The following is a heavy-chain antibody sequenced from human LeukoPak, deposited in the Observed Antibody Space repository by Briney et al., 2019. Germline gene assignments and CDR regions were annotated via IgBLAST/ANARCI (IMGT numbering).Heavy chain of an antibody. D-gene: IGHD1-1*01. V-gene: IGHV4-31*03. J-gene: IGHJ4*02. Sequence: RASETLSLTCTVSGGSISSGGYYWSWIRQHPGKGLEWIGYIYYSGSTYYNPSLKSRVTISVDTSKNQFSLKLSSVTAADTAVYYCARWQLDHHYFDYWGQGTVVTVSS. CDR1: GGSISSGGYY. CDR2: IYYSGST. CDR3: ARWQLDHHYFDY.